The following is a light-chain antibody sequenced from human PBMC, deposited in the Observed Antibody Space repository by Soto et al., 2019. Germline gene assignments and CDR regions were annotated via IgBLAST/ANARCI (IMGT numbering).Light chain of an antibody. J-gene: IGKJ3*01. V-gene: IGKV3-20*01. CDR1: QSVSSSY. Sequence: EIVLTQSPGTLSLSPGERATLSCRASQSVSSSYLARYQQKPCQAPSLRIYVASSRAIGITDRFSGSVSETDFTRSISRVEPKHFAVYYRQHYWRSRGTFGPGTKVDIK. CDR3: QHYWRSRGT. CDR2: VAS.